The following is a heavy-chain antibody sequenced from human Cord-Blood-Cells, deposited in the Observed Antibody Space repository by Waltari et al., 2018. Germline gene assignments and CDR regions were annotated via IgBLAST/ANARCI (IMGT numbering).Heavy chain of an antibody. J-gene: IGHJ3*02. V-gene: IGHV4-39*01. D-gene: IGHD3-16*01. Sequence: QLQLQESGSGLVKPSETLSLTCTVSGGSISSSSYYWGWMRQPPGKGMEWIGSIYYSGRTYYNPSLKSRVTIAGHKSKNQFSRKLSSWTAAATAVYYCARTVGGGWERLDAFDIWGQGTMVTDSS. CDR1: GGSISSSSYY. CDR2: IYYSGRT. CDR3: ARTVGGGWERLDAFDI.